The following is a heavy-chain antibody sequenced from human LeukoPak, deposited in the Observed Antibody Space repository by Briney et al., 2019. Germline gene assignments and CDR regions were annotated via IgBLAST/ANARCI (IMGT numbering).Heavy chain of an antibody. CDR2: ISGSGVIT. Sequence: GGSLRLSCAASGFTFSSHGMNWVRQAPGKGLEWVSGISGSGVITYYADSVKGRFTISRDNSKNTLYLQMNSLKTEDTAVYYCTRDTYSSSWYYTYYYYYMDVWGKGTTVTISS. CDR3: TRDTYSSSWYYTYYYYYMDV. D-gene: IGHD6-13*01. V-gene: IGHV3-23*01. CDR1: GFTFSSHG. J-gene: IGHJ6*03.